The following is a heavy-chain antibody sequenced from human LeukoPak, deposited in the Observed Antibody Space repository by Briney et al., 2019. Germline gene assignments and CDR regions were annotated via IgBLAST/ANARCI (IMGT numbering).Heavy chain of an antibody. J-gene: IGHJ4*02. CDR2: ISGDGGST. CDR3: ARESESSGWYDY. Sequence: GGSLGLSCAAPGFMFHDYAIRWVRQAPGKGLEWVSLISGDGGSTFYADSVKGRFTISRDNSKNSLYLQMNSLRSDDTALYYCARESESSGWYDYWGQGTLVTVSS. CDR1: GFMFHDYA. D-gene: IGHD6-19*01. V-gene: IGHV3-43*02.